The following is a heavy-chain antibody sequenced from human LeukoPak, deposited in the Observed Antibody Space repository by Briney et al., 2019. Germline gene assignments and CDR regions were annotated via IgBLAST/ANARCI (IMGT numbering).Heavy chain of an antibody. CDR1: GYTFTDYY. CDR3: ARVVVVAAESTMHFDY. J-gene: IGHJ4*02. CDR2: INPNSGGT. V-gene: IGHV1-2*02. Sequence: ASVKVSCKTSGYTFTDYYMHWVRQAPGQGLEWMGWINPNSGGTNYAQKFQGRVTMTRDTSISTAYMELSRLRSDDTAVYYCARVVVVAAESTMHFDYWGQGTLVTVSS. D-gene: IGHD2-15*01.